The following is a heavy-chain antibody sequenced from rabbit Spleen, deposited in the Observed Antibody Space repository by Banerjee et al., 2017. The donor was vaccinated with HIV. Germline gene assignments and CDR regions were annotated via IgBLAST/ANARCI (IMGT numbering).Heavy chain of an antibody. J-gene: IGHJ2*01. CDR3: ARMEGAYNWAFDP. V-gene: IGHV1S43*01. Sequence: QQHLEESGGGLVKPGGTLTLTCKASGIDFSSNYYMCWVRQAPGKGPEWIACIYNGDGNTYYANWVNGRFTISRSTSLNTVTLQMTSLTAADTATYFCARMEGAYNWAFDPWGQGPLVTVS. CDR2: IYNGDGNT. D-gene: IGHD6-1*01. CDR1: GIDFSSNYY.